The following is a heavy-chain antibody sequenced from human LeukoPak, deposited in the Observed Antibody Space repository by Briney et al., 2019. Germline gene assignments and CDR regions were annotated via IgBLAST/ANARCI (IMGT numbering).Heavy chain of an antibody. CDR2: IIPIFGTA. CDR3: AKGYDSSGYSDY. D-gene: IGHD3-22*01. V-gene: IGHV1-69*01. J-gene: IGHJ4*02. CDR1: GGTFSSYA. Sequence: SVKVSCKASGGTFSSYAISWVRQAPGQGLEWMGGIIPIFGTANYAQKFQGRVTITADESTSTAYMELSSLRSEDTAVYYCAKGYDSSGYSDYWGQGTLVTVSS.